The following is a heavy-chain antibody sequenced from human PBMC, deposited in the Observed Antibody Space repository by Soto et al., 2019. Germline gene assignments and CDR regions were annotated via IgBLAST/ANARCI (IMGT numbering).Heavy chain of an antibody. J-gene: IGHJ4*02. V-gene: IGHV4-31*03. CDR1: GGSISSGGYY. Sequence: QVQLQESGPGLVKPSQTLSLTCTVSGGSISSGGYYWSWIRQHPGKGLEWIGYIYYSGSTYYNPSLKSRVTISVDTSKNQFCLTLSCVTAADTAVYYCARDWGEGVAGFIVWGQGTLVTVSS. CDR3: ARDWGEGVAGFIV. CDR2: IYYSGST. D-gene: IGHD6-19*01.